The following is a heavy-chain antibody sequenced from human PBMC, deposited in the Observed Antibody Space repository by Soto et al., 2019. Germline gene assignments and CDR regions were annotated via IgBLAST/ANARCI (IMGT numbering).Heavy chain of an antibody. CDR1: GFTFSDYY. CDR3: ARGHDHGSSTSCYWFWFDP. J-gene: IGHJ5*02. V-gene: IGHV3-11*01. Sequence: QVQLVESGGGLVKPGGSLRLSCAASGFTFSDYYMSWIRQAPGKGLEWVSYISSSGSTIYYADSVKGRFTISRDNTKNSLYLQMNSLRAEDTAVYYCARGHDHGSSTSCYWFWFDPWGQGTLVTVSS. CDR2: ISSSGSTI. D-gene: IGHD2-2*01.